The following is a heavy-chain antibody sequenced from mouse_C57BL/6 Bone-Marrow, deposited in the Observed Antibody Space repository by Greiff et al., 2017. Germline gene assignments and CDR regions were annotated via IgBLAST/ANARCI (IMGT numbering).Heavy chain of an antibody. CDR1: GYTFTDYE. CDR3: TRLAASD. Sequence: VKLQESGAELVRPGASVTLSCKASGYTFTDYEMHWVKQTPVHGLEWIGAIDPETGGTAYNQKFKGKAILTADKSSSTAYMELRSLTSEDSAVYYCTRLAASDWGQGTSVTVSS. CDR2: IDPETGGT. J-gene: IGHJ4*01. V-gene: IGHV1-15*01. D-gene: IGHD3-1*01.